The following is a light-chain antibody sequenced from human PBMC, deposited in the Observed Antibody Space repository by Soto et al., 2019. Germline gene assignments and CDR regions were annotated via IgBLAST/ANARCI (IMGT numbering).Light chain of an antibody. Sequence: AIQMTQSPSSLSASVGDRVTITCRASQGIRNDLGWLQQKPGKAPKLLIYAASSLQSGVPSRFSGSGSGTDFTLTISSLQPEDFASYYCLQDFNYPWTFGQGTKVDIK. CDR3: LQDFNYPWT. V-gene: IGKV1-6*01. CDR2: AAS. J-gene: IGKJ1*01. CDR1: QGIRND.